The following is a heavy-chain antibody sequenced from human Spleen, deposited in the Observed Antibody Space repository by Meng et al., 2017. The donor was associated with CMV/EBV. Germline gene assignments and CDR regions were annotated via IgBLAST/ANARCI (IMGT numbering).Heavy chain of an antibody. CDR2: IYSGGGT. V-gene: IGHV3-23*01. D-gene: IGHD3-10*01. CDR1: GFTFSSYA. J-gene: IGHJ4*02. Sequence: GESLKISCAASGFTFSSYAMSWVRQAPGKGLEWVSVIYSGGGTNYADSVKGRFTISRDNDKNTVHLQMSSLRAEDRAIYYCAKDRATGSYQTVFDNWGQGTLVTVSS. CDR3: AKDRATGSYQTVFDN.